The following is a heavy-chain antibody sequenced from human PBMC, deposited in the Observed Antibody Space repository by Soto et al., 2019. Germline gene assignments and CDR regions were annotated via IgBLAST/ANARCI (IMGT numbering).Heavy chain of an antibody. V-gene: IGHV4-30-4*01. CDR2: IYYSGTS. D-gene: IGHD3-10*01. J-gene: IGHJ4*02. CDR3: ARMDYFGSGKPYDY. Sequence: QVQLQESGPGLVKPSQTLSLTCTVSGDSISSGAHYWSWIRQSPGKGLEWIGYIYYSGTSSYNPSLNDRMTISVDMSKNRFSLKLTSVTSADTAVFFCARMDYFGSGKPYDYCGQGTLVTVSS. CDR1: GDSISSGAHY.